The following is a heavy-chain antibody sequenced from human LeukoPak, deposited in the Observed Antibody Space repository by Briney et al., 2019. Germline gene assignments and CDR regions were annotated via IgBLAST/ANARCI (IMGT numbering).Heavy chain of an antibody. CDR2: ISSSSTTI. V-gene: IGHV3-48*01. Sequence: PGGSLRLSCAASGFTFSSYSLNWVRQAPGKGLEWVSYISSSSTTIYYADSVKGRFTISRDNAKNSLYLQMNSLRVEDTAVYFCPTDSRSHCGIAACDCPYFDCWGQGILVTVSS. CDR3: PTDSRSHCGIAACDCPYFDC. D-gene: IGHD2-21*02. J-gene: IGHJ4*02. CDR1: GFTFSSYS.